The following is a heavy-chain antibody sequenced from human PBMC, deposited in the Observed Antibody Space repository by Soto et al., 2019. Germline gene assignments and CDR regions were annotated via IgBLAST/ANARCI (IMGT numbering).Heavy chain of an antibody. CDR3: ARGGIQLSYAFDH. V-gene: IGHV4-4*07. Sequence: QVHLQESGPGLVKPSETLSLTCSVSGSSFSNFYWSWIRQSAGKGLEWIGRIYTSGATSYNPSLKSRVTMSVDTSQSQMSLYLTSVTAADTAVYYCARGGIQLSYAFDHWGQGILVTVSS. CDR1: GSSFSNFY. CDR2: IYTSGAT. J-gene: IGHJ4*02. D-gene: IGHD3-10*01.